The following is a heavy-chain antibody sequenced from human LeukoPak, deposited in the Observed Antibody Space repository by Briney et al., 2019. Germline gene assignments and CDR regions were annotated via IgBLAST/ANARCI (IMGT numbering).Heavy chain of an antibody. Sequence: GGSLRLSCAASGFTFTTYWMHWVRQAPGKGLVWVSHINSDGSITSYADSVKGRYTISRDNAKNTPYLQMNSLRAEDTAVYYCARDAVDTANAVWGQGTTVTVSS. V-gene: IGHV3-74*01. CDR2: INSDGSIT. J-gene: IGHJ6*02. D-gene: IGHD5-18*01. CDR1: GFTFTTYW. CDR3: ARDAVDTANAV.